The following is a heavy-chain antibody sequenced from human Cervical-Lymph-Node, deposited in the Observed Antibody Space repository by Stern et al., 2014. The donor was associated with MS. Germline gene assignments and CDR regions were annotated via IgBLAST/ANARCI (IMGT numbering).Heavy chain of an antibody. Sequence: VQLVESGADVEKPGGSLRVSCEASGFTFDDYAMHWVRQAPGKGLEWVGLISWDGGSTYYADTVKLRFTISRDNSKNSLYLQMNSLRTEDTALYYCAKPIAMIVVAESTYFDYWGQGTLVTVSS. V-gene: IGHV3-43*01. J-gene: IGHJ4*02. CDR3: AKPIAMIVVAESTYFDY. CDR2: ISWDGGST. CDR1: GFTFDDYA. D-gene: IGHD3-22*01.